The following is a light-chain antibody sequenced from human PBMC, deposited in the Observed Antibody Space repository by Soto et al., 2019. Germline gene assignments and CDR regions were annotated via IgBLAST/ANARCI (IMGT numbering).Light chain of an antibody. J-gene: IGKJ1*01. V-gene: IGKV1-5*03. CDR2: KAS. CDR3: QQYGSYAPWT. CDR1: QSIGSW. Sequence: DIQMTQSPSTLSASVGDRVTITCRASQSIGSWLAWYQQKPGKAPKLLIYKASSLESGVPSRFSGSGSGTEFTITISSLHPDDFISYYCQQYGSYAPWTFGQGTKVEI.